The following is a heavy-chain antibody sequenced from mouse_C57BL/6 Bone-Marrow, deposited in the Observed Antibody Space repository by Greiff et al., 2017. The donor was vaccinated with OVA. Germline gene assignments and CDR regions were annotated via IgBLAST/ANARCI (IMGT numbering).Heavy chain of an antibody. D-gene: IGHD1-1*01. Sequence: QVQLQQPGAELVMPGASVKLSCKASGYTFTSYWMHWVKQRPGQGLEWIGEIDPSDSYTNYNQKFKGKSTLTVDKSSSTAYMQLSSLTSEDSAVYYCARSLGSSYAWFAYWGQGTLVTVSA. CDR1: GYTFTSYW. CDR2: IDPSDSYT. J-gene: IGHJ3*01. CDR3: ARSLGSSYAWFAY. V-gene: IGHV1-69*01.